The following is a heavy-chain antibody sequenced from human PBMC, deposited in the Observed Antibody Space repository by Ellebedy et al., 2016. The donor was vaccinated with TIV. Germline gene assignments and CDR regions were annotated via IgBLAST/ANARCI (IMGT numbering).Heavy chain of an antibody. CDR2: MYISGTT. J-gene: IGHJ4*02. Sequence: LRLXCSVSGASISSGSHYWSWIWQPAGKGLEWIGRMYISGTTKYNPSLKSRVTMSIDSSKNQLSLKVNSVTAADTAIFYCAKMDYTSSPFDVWGQGTLVTVSS. CDR3: AKMDYTSSPFDV. V-gene: IGHV4-61*02. D-gene: IGHD2-2*01. CDR1: GASISSGSHY.